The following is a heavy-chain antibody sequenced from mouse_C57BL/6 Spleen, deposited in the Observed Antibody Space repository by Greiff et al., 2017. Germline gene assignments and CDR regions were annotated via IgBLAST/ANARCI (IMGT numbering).Heavy chain of an antibody. CDR2: INPNNGGT. CDR3: ARWITTASDWFAY. Sequence: QVQLQQSGTEQVKPGASVKLSCKASGYTFTSYWMHWVKQRPGQGLEWIGNINPNNGGTSYNQKFKGKATLTVDKSSSTAYMELRSLTSEDSAVYYCARWITTASDWFAYWGQGTLVTVSA. CDR1: GYTFTSYW. D-gene: IGHD1-2*01. J-gene: IGHJ3*01. V-gene: IGHV1-53*01.